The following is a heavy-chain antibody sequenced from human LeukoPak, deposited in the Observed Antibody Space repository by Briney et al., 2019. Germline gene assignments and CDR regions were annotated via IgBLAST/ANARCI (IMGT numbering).Heavy chain of an antibody. Sequence: GASVKVSCKASGYTFTSYYMHWVRQAPGQGLEWMGIINPSGGSTSYAQKFQGRVTMTRDTSTRTVYMELSSLRSEDTAVYYCARETTHDYGDYVPFDYWGQGTLVTVSS. CDR1: GYTFTSYY. CDR2: INPSGGST. J-gene: IGHJ4*02. V-gene: IGHV1-46*01. D-gene: IGHD4-17*01. CDR3: ARETTHDYGDYVPFDY.